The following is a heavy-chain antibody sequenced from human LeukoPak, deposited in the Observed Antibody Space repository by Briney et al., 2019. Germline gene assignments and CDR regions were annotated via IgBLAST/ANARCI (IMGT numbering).Heavy chain of an antibody. Sequence: GGSLRLSCAASGFTFSSYAMSWVRQAPGKGLEWVSYISSSGSTIYYADSVKGRFTISRDNAKNSLYLQMNSLRAEDTAVYYCSSSMGPHDYWGQGTLVTVSS. D-gene: IGHD6-6*01. J-gene: IGHJ4*02. CDR3: SSSMGPHDY. CDR1: GFTFSSYA. CDR2: ISSSGSTI. V-gene: IGHV3-48*04.